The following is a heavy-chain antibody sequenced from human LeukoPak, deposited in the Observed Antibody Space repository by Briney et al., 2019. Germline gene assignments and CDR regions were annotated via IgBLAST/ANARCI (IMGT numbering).Heavy chain of an antibody. D-gene: IGHD6-13*01. J-gene: IGHJ4*02. V-gene: IGHV4-4*07. CDR3: ASQPAHGNSFEQ. CDR2: IYTSGGT. CDR1: GCSISSYY. Sequence: SETLSLTCTVSGCSISSYYWSWIRQPAGKGLEWIGRIYTSGGTNYNPSLKSRFTMSVDTSQNQFSLTLSSMPAADTAVYYCASQPAHGNSFEQWGQGTPVTVSS.